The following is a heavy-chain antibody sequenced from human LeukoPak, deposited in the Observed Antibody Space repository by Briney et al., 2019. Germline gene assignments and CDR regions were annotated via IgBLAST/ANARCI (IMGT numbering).Heavy chain of an antibody. J-gene: IGHJ4*02. CDR3: ARTVGGSYWYY. CDR2: IYYSGST. CDR1: GGSISSSSYY. Sequence: NTSETLSLTCTVSGGSISSSSYYWGWIRQPPGKGLEWIGSIYYSGSTYYNPSLKSRVTISVDTSKNQFSLKLSSVTAADTAVYYCARTVGGSYWYYWGQGTLSPSPQ. V-gene: IGHV4-39*07. D-gene: IGHD1-26*01.